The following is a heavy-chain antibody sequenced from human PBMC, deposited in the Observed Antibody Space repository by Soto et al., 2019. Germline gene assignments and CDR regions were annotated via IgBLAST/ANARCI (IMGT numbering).Heavy chain of an antibody. CDR3: ARDRSSSWRNYYHYYGMDV. J-gene: IGHJ6*02. CDR1: GGTFSSYA. Sequence: QVQLVQSGAEVKKPGSSVKVSCKASGGTFSSYAISWVRQAPGQGLEWMGGIIPIFGTANYAQKFQGRVTITADESTSTAYMELSSLRSEDTAVYYCARDRSSSWRNYYHYYGMDVWGQGTTVTVSS. D-gene: IGHD6-13*01. CDR2: IIPIFGTA. V-gene: IGHV1-69*12.